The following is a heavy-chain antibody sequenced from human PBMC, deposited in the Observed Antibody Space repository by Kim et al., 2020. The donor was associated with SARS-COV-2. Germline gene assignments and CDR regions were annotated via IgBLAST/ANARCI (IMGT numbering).Heavy chain of an antibody. Sequence: GGSLRLSCVGTGFTFEDFGMSWVRQVPGKGLEWVAGINWDGRSTGYARSVKGRFTISRDNARNSLFLQMNSLRAEDMALYHCVRVHYDNSGSYADYWGQGALVTVSS. J-gene: IGHJ4*02. CDR1: GFTFEDFG. CDR2: INWDGRST. D-gene: IGHD3-22*01. V-gene: IGHV3-20*01. CDR3: VRVHYDNSGSYADY.